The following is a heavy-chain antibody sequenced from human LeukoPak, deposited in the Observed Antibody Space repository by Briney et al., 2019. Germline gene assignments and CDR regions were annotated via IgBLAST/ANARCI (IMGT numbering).Heavy chain of an antibody. CDR1: GFTFSSTW. CDR2: IRQDGSDR. CDR3: ARDRDCGDGGCYPHFDY. D-gene: IGHD2-15*01. J-gene: IGHJ4*02. V-gene: IGHV3-7*01. Sequence: RGCLRLSCAASGFTFSSTWMSWVRQSPGKGLEWVANIRQDGSDRNYIDSVRGRFSISRDNAKTSLSLQMNSLRVEDTAVYYCARDRDCGDGGCYPHFDYWGQGVQVTVSS.